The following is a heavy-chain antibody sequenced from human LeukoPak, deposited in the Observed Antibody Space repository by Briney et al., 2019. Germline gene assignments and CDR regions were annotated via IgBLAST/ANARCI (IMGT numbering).Heavy chain of an antibody. Sequence: GGSLRLSCAASGFTVSSNYMSWVRQAPGKGLEWVSVIYSGGSTYYADSVKGRFTISRHNSKNTLYLQMNSLRGDDTAVYYCAREGNGELLYWGQGTLVTVSS. CDR3: AREGNGELLY. CDR2: IYSGGST. J-gene: IGHJ4*02. CDR1: GFTVSSNY. D-gene: IGHD1-26*01. V-gene: IGHV3-53*04.